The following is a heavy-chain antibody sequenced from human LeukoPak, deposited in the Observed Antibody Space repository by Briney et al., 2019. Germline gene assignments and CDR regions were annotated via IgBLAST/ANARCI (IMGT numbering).Heavy chain of an antibody. CDR1: GGSFSGYY. Sequence: SETLSLTCAVYGGSFSGYYWSWIRQPPGKGLEWIGEINHSGSTNYNPSLKSRVTISVDTSKNQFSLKLSSVTAADTAVYYCARETSGYDSRYYYYYYMDVWGKGTTVTVSS. CDR2: INHSGST. D-gene: IGHD5-12*01. CDR3: ARETSGYDSRYYYYYYMDV. J-gene: IGHJ6*03. V-gene: IGHV4-34*01.